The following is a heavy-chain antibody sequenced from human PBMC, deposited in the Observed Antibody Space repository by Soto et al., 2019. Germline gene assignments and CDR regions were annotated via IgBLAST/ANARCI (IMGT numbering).Heavy chain of an antibody. CDR2: INHSGST. CDR1: GGSFSGYY. D-gene: IGHD3-10*02. J-gene: IGHJ5*02. Sequence: SETMSLTCAVYGGSFSGYYWSWIRQPPGKGLEWIGEINHSGSTNYNPSLKSRVIISVDTSKNQFSLKLSSVTAADTAVYYCARGRPAMFGPLGPKAWSAPWGQGTLVPVSS. V-gene: IGHV4-34*01. CDR3: ARGRPAMFGPLGPKAWSAP.